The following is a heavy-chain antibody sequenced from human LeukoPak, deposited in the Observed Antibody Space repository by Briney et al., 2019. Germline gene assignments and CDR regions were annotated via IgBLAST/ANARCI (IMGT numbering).Heavy chain of an antibody. CDR2: IIPIFGTA. D-gene: IGHD2-15*01. J-gene: IGHJ6*04. CDR3: ARESVAVDIVVVVAAYGMDV. V-gene: IGHV1-69*01. Sequence: SVKVSCKASGGTFSSYAISWVRQAPGQGLEWMGGIIPIFGTANYAQKFQGRVTITADESTSTAYMELSSLRSEDTAVYYRARESVAVDIVVVVAAYGMDVWGKGTTVTVSS. CDR1: GGTFSSYA.